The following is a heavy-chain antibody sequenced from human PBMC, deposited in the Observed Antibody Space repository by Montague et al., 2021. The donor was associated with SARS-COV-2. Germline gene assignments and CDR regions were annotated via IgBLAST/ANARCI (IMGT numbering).Heavy chain of an antibody. Sequence: SLRLSCAASGFTFSSFAMSWVRQAPGKGLEWVSSISTSSSYIYYXDSVKGRFTISRDNAKNSLYLQMNSLRAEDTAVYYCARSIPTNLPDYWGQGTLVTVSS. CDR1: GFTFSSFA. CDR2: ISTSSSYI. D-gene: IGHD1-1*01. V-gene: IGHV3-21*01. J-gene: IGHJ4*02. CDR3: ARSIPTNLPDY.